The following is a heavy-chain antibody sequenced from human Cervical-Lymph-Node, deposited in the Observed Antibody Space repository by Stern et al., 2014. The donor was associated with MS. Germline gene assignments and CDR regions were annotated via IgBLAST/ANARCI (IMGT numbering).Heavy chain of an antibody. CDR1: GDSMSSGDDY. CDR2: IHHSGRT. D-gene: IGHD3-9*01. CDR3: AREEYAQTGYYDNWFDP. J-gene: IGHJ5*02. V-gene: IGHV4-31*03. Sequence: QLQLQESGPGLVKPLQTLSLTCTVSGDSMSSGDDYWTWMRQLPGKGLEWIGYIHHSGRTYFNPSLGIRVPMSLDTSKSQFSLNLSSVTAADTAVYCCAREEYAQTGYYDNWFDPWGQGTLVTVSS.